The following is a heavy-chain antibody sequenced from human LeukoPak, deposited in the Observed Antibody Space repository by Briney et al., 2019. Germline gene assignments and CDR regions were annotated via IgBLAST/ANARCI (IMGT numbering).Heavy chain of an antibody. D-gene: IGHD3-10*01. CDR2: ISPDGDTI. J-gene: IGHJ4*02. V-gene: IGHV3-21*01. Sequence: GGSLRLSCEASGFNFNNISMNWVRQAPGKGLEWVSSISPDGDTIYHADSVKGRFTTSRDNAERSLYLQMNSLRAEDTAVYYCTRDLPVPSLVRGIIIYGLIDYWGQGTLVTVSS. CDR3: TRDLPVPSLVRGIIIYGLIDY. CDR1: GFNFNNIS.